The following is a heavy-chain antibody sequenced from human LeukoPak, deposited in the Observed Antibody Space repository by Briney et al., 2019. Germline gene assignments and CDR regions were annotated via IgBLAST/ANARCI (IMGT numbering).Heavy chain of an antibody. CDR1: GFTLRYG. CDR3: AKDLGLSVGTTPFDF. J-gene: IGHJ4*02. V-gene: IGHV3-23*01. Sequence: AGGSLRLSCAASGFTLRYGMSWVRQAPGKGLEWISTIKGSDGSTYFADSVKGRYTISRDNSRNTLYLQMDSLRADDTAIYYCAKDLGLSVGTTPFDFWGQGTLVTVSS. D-gene: IGHD1-26*01. CDR2: IKGSDGST.